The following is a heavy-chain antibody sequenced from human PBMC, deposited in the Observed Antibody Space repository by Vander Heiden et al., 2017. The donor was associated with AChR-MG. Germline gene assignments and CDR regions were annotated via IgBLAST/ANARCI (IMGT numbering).Heavy chain of an antibody. V-gene: IGHV3-23*01. D-gene: IGHD6-6*01. CDR3: AKWGGGSSSTGLVTVDY. J-gene: IGHJ4*02. Sequence: EVQLLESGGGLVQPGGSLRLSCAASGFTFSSYAMSWVRKAPGKGLEWVSAISGSGGSTYYADSVKGRLTISRDNSKNTLYLQMNSLRAEDTAVYYCAKWGGGSSSTGLVTVDYWGQGTLVTVSS. CDR1: GFTFSSYA. CDR2: ISGSGGST.